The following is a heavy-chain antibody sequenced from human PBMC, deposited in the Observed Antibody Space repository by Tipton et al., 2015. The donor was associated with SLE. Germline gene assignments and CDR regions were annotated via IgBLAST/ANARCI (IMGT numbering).Heavy chain of an antibody. CDR3: ARAFQGYDCPHDS. J-gene: IGHJ4*02. D-gene: IGHD5-12*01. CDR2: IDHSGYT. V-gene: IGHV4-38-2*01. Sequence: PGLVKPSETLSLTCAVSGYSISRGYFWGWIRQPPGKGLEWIGTIDHSGYTYYSPSLKSRVIMSVDTSKNQFSLKLNSVTAADTAVYYCARAFQGYDCPHDSWGQGTLVTVSS. CDR1: GYSISRGYF.